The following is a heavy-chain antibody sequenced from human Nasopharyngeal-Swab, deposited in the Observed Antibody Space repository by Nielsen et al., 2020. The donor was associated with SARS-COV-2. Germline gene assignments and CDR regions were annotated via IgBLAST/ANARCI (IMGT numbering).Heavy chain of an antibody. Sequence: GGSLRLSCKGSGYSFTSYWIGWVRQMPGKGLEWMGIIYPGDSDTRYSPSFQGQVTISADKSISTAYLQWSSLKASDTAMYYRARQGAVAGYYYYYMDVWGKGTTVTVSS. V-gene: IGHV5-51*01. CDR3: ARQGAVAGYYYYYMDV. D-gene: IGHD6-19*01. CDR1: GYSFTSYW. J-gene: IGHJ6*03. CDR2: IYPGDSDT.